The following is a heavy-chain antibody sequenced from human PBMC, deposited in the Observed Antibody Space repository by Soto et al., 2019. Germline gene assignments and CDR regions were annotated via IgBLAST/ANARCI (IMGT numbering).Heavy chain of an antibody. CDR2: IIPLFGST. Sequence: QVQLEQSGAEVKMPGSSVTVSCKAYGATFTTYAFNWVRQAPGQGLEWMGGIIPLFGSTDYAERFQGRLTVTTNESTSTVFMELSSLTSDDTAIYYCARDETVIRGVIKRGGGLDLWGQGTTVIVSS. CDR3: ARDETVIRGVIKRGGGLDL. D-gene: IGHD3-10*01. V-gene: IGHV1-69*19. J-gene: IGHJ6*02. CDR1: GATFTTYA.